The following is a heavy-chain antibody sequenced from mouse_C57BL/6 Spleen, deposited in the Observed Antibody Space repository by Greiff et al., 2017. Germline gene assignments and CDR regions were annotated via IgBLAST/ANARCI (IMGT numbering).Heavy chain of an antibody. Sequence: EVHLVESGGGLVKPGGSLKLSCAASGFTFSSYAMSWVRQTPEKRLEWVATISDGGSYTYYPDNVKCRFTISSDNAKNNLSLQMSHLKSEDTAMYYCAREGDSPYAMGYWGQGTSVTVSS. CDR1: GFTFSSYA. V-gene: IGHV5-4*01. D-gene: IGHD2-12*01. CDR3: AREGDSPYAMGY. CDR2: ISDGGSYT. J-gene: IGHJ4*01.